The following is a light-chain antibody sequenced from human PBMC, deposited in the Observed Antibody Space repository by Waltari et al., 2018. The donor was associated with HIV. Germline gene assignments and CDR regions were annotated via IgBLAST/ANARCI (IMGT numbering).Light chain of an antibody. V-gene: IGLV3-1*01. J-gene: IGLJ2*01. CDR1: NLENKF. Sequence: SYDLTQPPSVSVSPGQTATISCSGDNLENKFVCWYQQRTGQSLVLVMYQNTKRPSGIPERFSGSTSGNTATLTISGTQAMDEADYYCQAWDTSNVIFGGGTALTVL. CDR3: QAWDTSNVI. CDR2: QNT.